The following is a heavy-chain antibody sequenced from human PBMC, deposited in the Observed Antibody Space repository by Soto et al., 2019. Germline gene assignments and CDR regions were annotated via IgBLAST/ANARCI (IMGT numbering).Heavy chain of an antibody. J-gene: IGHJ5*01. CDR2: IYRYGST. CDR3: GKMLTGTSGHSDFDS. Sequence: SETLSLTCTVSGDSVTSNHFFWGWIRRPPGRGLEWIASIYRYGSTYIRPSLKSRVSMSLDTSKNQFSLKLTSVTAADTAVYFSGKMLTGTSGHSDFDSWGQGTLVTVSS. CDR1: GDSVTSNHFF. D-gene: IGHD5-18*01. V-gene: IGHV4-39*01.